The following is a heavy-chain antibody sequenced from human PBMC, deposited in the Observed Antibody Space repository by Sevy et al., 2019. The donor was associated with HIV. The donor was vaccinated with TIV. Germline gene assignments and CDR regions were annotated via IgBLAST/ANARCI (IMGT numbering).Heavy chain of an antibody. Sequence: ASMKVSCKASGGTFSSYAISWVRQAPGQGLEWMGGIIPIFGTANYEQKFQGRVTITADESTSTAYMELSSLRSEDTAVYYCARCIAARPDYNWFDPWGQGTLVTVSS. D-gene: IGHD6-6*01. CDR1: GGTFSSYA. J-gene: IGHJ5*02. CDR2: IIPIFGTA. V-gene: IGHV1-69*13. CDR3: ARCIAARPDYNWFDP.